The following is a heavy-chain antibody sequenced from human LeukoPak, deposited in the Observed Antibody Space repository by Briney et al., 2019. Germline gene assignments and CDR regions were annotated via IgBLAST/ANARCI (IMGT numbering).Heavy chain of an antibody. Sequence: GGSLRLSCTASGFTFSTYGMHWVRQAPGKGLEYVSGIGPGGAITYYAKSVKGRFTISRDDSRYMVYLQMGSLRPDDMGVYYCSRGAQLTDYWGQGTLVTVSS. CDR2: IGPGGAIT. D-gene: IGHD6-13*01. CDR3: SRGAQLTDY. V-gene: IGHV3-64*01. CDR1: GFTFSTYG. J-gene: IGHJ4*02.